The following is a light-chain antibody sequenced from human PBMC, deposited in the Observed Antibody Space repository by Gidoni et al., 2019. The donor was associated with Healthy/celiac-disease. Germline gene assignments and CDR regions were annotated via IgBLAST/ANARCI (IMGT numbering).Light chain of an antibody. J-gene: IGLJ2*01. CDR3: SSYTSSSTVV. CDR2: EVS. CDR1: SSDVGGYNY. Sequence: QSALTQPASVSGSPGQSITISCTGTSSDVGGYNYVPWYQQHPGKAPKLMIYEVSTRPSGVSNRFSGSKSGNTASLTISVLQAEDEADYYCSSYTSSSTVVFGGGTKLTVL. V-gene: IGLV2-14*01.